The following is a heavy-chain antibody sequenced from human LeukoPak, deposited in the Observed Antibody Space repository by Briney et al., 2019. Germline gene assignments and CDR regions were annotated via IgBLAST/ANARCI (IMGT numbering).Heavy chain of an antibody. D-gene: IGHD3-10*01. CDR2: IYYSGST. CDR1: GGSISSGGYY. V-gene: IGHV4-31*03. CDR3: ARAVRGLGDAFDI. Sequence: SETLSLTCTVSGGSISSGGYYWSWIRQHQGKGLEWIGYIYYSGSTYYNPSLKSRVTISVDTSKNQFSLKLSSVTAADTAVYYCARAVRGLGDAFDIWGQGTMVTVSS. J-gene: IGHJ3*02.